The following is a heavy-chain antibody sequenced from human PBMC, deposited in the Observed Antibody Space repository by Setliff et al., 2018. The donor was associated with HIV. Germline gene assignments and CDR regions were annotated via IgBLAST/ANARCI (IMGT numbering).Heavy chain of an antibody. J-gene: IGHJ4*02. V-gene: IGHV4-39*01. CDR2: IYYSGST. CDR3: ARFEVTTVTTRDY. D-gene: IGHD4-17*01. CDR1: GGSISSSSYY. Sequence: SETLSLTCTVSGGSISSSSYYWGWIRQPPGKGLEWIGSIYYSGSTYYNPSLKSRVTISVDTSKNQFSLKLSSVTAADTAVYYCARFEVTTVTTRDYWGQGTLVTVSS.